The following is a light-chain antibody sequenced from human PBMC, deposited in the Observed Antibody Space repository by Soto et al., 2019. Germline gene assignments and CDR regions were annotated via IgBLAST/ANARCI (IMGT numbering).Light chain of an antibody. V-gene: IGLV2-23*01. J-gene: IGLJ1*01. CDR1: SSDVGTYYF. Sequence: QSALTQPASVSGSLGQSITISCTGSSSDVGTYYFVSWYHQHPGKVPKLMIYEGTKRPSGVSDRFSGSKSGNTASMTISGLQAEDEANYYCCSYAGNNIFVFGTGTKLTVL. CDR3: CSYAGNNIFV. CDR2: EGT.